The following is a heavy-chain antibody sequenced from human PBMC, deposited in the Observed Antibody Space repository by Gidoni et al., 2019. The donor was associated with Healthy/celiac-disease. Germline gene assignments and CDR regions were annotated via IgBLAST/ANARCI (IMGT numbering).Heavy chain of an antibody. CDR3: AKGIYYDSRGYYFDY. CDR2: ISWNSGSI. CDR1: GFTFDDYA. Sequence: EVQLVESGGGLVQPGRSLRLSCAASGFTFDDYAIHWVRQAPGKGLEWVSGISWNSGSIGYADSVKGRFTISRDNAKNSLYLQMNSLRAEDTALYYCAKGIYYDSRGYYFDYWGQGTLVTVSS. J-gene: IGHJ4*02. V-gene: IGHV3-9*01. D-gene: IGHD3-22*01.